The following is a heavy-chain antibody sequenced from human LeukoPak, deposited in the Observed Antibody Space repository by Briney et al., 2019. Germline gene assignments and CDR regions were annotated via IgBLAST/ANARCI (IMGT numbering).Heavy chain of an antibody. CDR2: ISGIGGST. D-gene: IGHD3-22*01. CDR1: GFTFSSYA. J-gene: IGHJ4*02. CDR3: AKDLHYYDSSGDLDY. Sequence: PGGSLRLSCAASGFTFSSYAMSWVRQAPGKGLEWVSAISGIGGSTYYADSVKGRFTISRDNSRNTLYLQMNSLRAEDTAVYYCAKDLHYYDSSGDLDYWGQGTLVTVSS. V-gene: IGHV3-23*01.